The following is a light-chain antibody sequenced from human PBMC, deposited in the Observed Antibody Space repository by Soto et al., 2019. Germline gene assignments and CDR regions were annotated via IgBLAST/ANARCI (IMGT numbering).Light chain of an antibody. V-gene: IGKV3-20*01. Sequence: EIVLTQSPGTLSLSPGERATLSCRASQSVSRNYLAWYQQKPGQAPRLLIYDAFTRATGIPDRFSGSGSGTDFTLSISRLEPEDFAVYYCQQYGRSPPITFGQGTRLEIK. CDR2: DAF. CDR3: QQYGRSPPIT. J-gene: IGKJ5*01. CDR1: QSVSRNY.